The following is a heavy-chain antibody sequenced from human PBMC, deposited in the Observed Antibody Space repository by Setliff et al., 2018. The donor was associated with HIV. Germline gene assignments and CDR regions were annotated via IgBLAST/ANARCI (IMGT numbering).Heavy chain of an antibody. CDR3: ARERENIRYFDWLVHLDAIDI. CDR1: GGTLSSYV. Sequence: SVKVSCKASGGTLSSYVVSWVRQAPGQGLEWMGGIIGIFDTPKYAQKFQGRVTITADESTNTAYMELRSLRSEDTAVYYCARERENIRYFDWLVHLDAIDIWGQGTMVTV. CDR2: IIGIFDTP. J-gene: IGHJ3*02. V-gene: IGHV1-69*13. D-gene: IGHD3-9*01.